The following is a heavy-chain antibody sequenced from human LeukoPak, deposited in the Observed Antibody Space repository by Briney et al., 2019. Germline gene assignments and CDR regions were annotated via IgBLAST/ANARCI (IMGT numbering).Heavy chain of an antibody. CDR2: IHYSGRT. CDR1: GGSIISGGYY. D-gene: IGHD3-9*01. J-gene: IGHJ6*04. V-gene: IGHV4-31*03. Sequence: SETLSLTCSVSGGSIISGGYYWSWIRQHPGKGLEWIGYIHYSGRTYYNPSLKSRVMVSVDTSKNQFSLRLSSVTAADTDVYYCARELRYSTNYSYYYGMDVWGKGTTVTVSS. CDR3: ARELRYSTNYSYYYGMDV.